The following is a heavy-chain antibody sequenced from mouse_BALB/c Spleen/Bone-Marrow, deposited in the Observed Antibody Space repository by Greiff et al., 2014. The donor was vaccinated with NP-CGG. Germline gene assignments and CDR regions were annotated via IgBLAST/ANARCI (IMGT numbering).Heavy chain of an antibody. D-gene: IGHD2-2*01. J-gene: IGHJ4*01. CDR2: IYPGDGDT. V-gene: IGHV1-80*01. Sequence: VQLQQSGAEPVRPGSSVKISCKASGYAFSSYWMSWVKQRPGQGLEWIGQIYPGDGDTNYNGKFKGKATLTADKSSSTAYMQLSSLTSEDSAVYFCARWLPAMDYWGQGTSVTVSS. CDR1: GYAFSSYW. CDR3: ARWLPAMDY.